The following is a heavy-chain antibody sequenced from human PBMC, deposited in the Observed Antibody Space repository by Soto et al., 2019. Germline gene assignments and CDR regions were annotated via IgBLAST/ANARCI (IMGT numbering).Heavy chain of an antibody. CDR1: GFTFGDYA. CDR2: IRSKAYGGTT. D-gene: IGHD2-2*01. CDR3: TRENEGYCSSTSCSSDI. Sequence: GGSLRLSCTASGFTFGDYAMSWFRQAPGKGLEWVGFIRSKAYGGTTEYAASVKGRFTISRDDSKSIAYLQMNSLKTEDTAVYYCTRENEGYCSSTSCSSDICGQGTMVTVSS. V-gene: IGHV3-49*03. J-gene: IGHJ3*02.